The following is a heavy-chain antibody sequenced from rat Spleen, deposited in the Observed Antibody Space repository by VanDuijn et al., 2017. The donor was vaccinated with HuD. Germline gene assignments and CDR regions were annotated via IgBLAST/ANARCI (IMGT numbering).Heavy chain of an antibody. CDR2: IWNTGGT. CDR1: GFSLTSYN. CDR3: ARDENGYIYVWFAY. J-gene: IGHJ3*01. D-gene: IGHD4-6*01. Sequence: QVQLKESGPGLVQPSQTLSLTCTVAGFSLTSYNVHWVRQPPGKGLEWLGVIWNTGGTRYNSALQSRLSISKDTSKSQVFLKMNSLQTEDTATYYCARDENGYIYVWFAYWGQGTLVTVSS. V-gene: IGHV2-41*01.